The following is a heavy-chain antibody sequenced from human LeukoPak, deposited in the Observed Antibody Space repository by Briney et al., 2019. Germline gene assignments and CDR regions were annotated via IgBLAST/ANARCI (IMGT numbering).Heavy chain of an antibody. J-gene: IGHJ6*02. D-gene: IGHD3-9*01. CDR2: IYYSGST. CDR3: AREYDILTGYWKRNRGMDV. CDR1: GGSISSGGYY. Sequence: PSETLSLTCTVSGGSISSGGYYWSWIRQHPGKGLEWIGYIYYSGSTYYNPSLKSRVTISVDTSKNQFSLKLSSVTAADTAVYYCAREYDILTGYWKRNRGMDVWGQGTTVTVSS. V-gene: IGHV4-31*03.